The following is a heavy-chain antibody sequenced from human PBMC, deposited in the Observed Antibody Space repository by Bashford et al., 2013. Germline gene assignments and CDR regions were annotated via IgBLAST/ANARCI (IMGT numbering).Heavy chain of an antibody. J-gene: IGHJ6*02. Sequence: GESLKISCVASGYNFDSHLIGWVRQMPGKGLEWMGIFDPGDSDIRYSPSFQGQVTISADKSINTVYLQWRSLKASDTAMYYCARRHHAMDVWGQGTMVTVSS. CDR3: ARRHHAMDV. CDR1: GYNFDSHL. V-gene: IGHV5-51*01. CDR2: FDPGDSDI.